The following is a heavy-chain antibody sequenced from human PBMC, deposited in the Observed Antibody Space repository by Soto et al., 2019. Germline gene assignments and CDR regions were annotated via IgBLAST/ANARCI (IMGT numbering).Heavy chain of an antibody. V-gene: IGHV3-15*01. Sequence: EVQLVESGGGLVKPGGSLRLSCAASGFTFSNAWMSWVRQAPGKGLEWVGRIKSKTDGGTTDYAAPVKGRFTISRDDSKNTLYLQMNSLKTEDTAVYYCTTQDLSSGLHYYYYGMDVWGQGTTVTVSS. CDR1: GFTFSNAW. J-gene: IGHJ6*02. D-gene: IGHD6-19*01. CDR2: IKSKTDGGTT. CDR3: TTQDLSSGLHYYYYGMDV.